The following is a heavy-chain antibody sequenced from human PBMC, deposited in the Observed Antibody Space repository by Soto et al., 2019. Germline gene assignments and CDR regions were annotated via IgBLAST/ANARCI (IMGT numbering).Heavy chain of an antibody. CDR1: GFTFSSNT. CDR3: AKDLPSAMTTVHY. V-gene: IGHV3-23*01. Sequence: EVPLLESGGGLVQPGGSLRLSCAASGFTFSSNTMTWVRQAPGKGMEWVSAISASGGSSYYADSVKGRFTISRDNSKNTLYLQMNSLKVERTARYYWAKDLPSAMTTVHYWGQGTLVTVSS. CDR2: ISASGGSS. D-gene: IGHD4-4*01. J-gene: IGHJ4*02.